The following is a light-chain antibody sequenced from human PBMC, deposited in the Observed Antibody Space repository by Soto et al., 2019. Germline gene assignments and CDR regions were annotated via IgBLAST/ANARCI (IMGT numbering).Light chain of an antibody. J-gene: IGLJ2*01. CDR1: NIGTKN. Sequence: SYELTQPLSVSVALGQTARITCGGYNIGTKNAHWYQQKPGQAPVLVIYNDANRPSGIPERFSGSNSGNTATLTISRAQAGDEADYYCQVWDSSTVVFGGGTKVTVL. CDR2: NDA. CDR3: QVWDSSTVV. V-gene: IGLV3-9*01.